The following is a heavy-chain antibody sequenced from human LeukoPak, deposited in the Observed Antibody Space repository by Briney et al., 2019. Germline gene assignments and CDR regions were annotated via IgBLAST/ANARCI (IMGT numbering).Heavy chain of an antibody. Sequence: GVSLRLSCAASGFTFSSYPMSWVRQAPGKGLEWVSAISCSGGSTYYADSVKGRFTISRDNSKNTLYLQMNSLRAEDTAVYYCVNSPRILWFDPWGQGTLVTVSS. J-gene: IGHJ5*02. CDR1: GFTFSSYP. D-gene: IGHD3-3*01. CDR2: ISCSGGST. V-gene: IGHV3-23*01. CDR3: VNSPRILWFDP.